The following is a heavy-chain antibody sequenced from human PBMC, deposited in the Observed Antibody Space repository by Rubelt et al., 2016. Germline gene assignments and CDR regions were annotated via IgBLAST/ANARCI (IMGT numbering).Heavy chain of an antibody. CDR3: ARGLWGSASGPFDI. D-gene: IGHD1-26*01. Sequence: QVQLQESGPGLVKPSETLSLTCTVSGGSISSYYWNWIRQPPGKGLEWIGYIYSSGSTHYNPSLRGRVTISVDKSKNQFSLKLNSVTTADTAVYSCARGLWGSASGPFDIWGLGTMVTVSS. V-gene: IGHV4-59*01. J-gene: IGHJ3*02. CDR2: IYSSGST. CDR1: GGSISSYY.